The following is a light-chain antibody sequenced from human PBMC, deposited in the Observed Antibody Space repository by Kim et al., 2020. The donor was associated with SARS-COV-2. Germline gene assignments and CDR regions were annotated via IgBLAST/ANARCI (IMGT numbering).Light chain of an antibody. V-gene: IGKV3-11*01. CDR3: QQCCSGSRT. CDR1: QSVGSK. CDR2: DAS. Sequence: EIVLTQSPATLSLSPGERAALSCRASQSVGSKLAWYEQKNGQAPRLLVYDASHRATGIMARFSGSGSGTDFTLSISSLEPEDFALYYCQQCCSGSRTFGQGTKVDIK. J-gene: IGKJ1*01.